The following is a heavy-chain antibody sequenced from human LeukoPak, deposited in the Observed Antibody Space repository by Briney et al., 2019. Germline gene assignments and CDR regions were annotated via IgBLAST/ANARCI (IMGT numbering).Heavy chain of an antibody. CDR1: GFTFNGFG. V-gene: IGHV3-23*01. CDR2: ISGSGRSI. D-gene: IGHD6-13*01. CDR3: ARDRTAADP. Sequence: GGSLRLSCAASGFTFNGFGMSWVRQAPRKGLEWVSLISGSGRSIYYSDSVKGRFTISRDNSKNTLYLQMNSLRAEDTAVYYCARDRTAADPWGQGTLVTVSS. J-gene: IGHJ5*02.